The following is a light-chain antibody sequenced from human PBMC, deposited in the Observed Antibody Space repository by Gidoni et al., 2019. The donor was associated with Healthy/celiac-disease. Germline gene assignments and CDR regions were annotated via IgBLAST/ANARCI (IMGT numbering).Light chain of an antibody. CDR2: WAS. CDR3: QQYYSTPT. V-gene: IGKV4-1*01. CDR1: QSVLYSSNNKNY. Sequence: DIVMTQSPDSLAVSLGERATSNCKSSQSVLYSSNNKNYLAWYQQKPGQPPKLLIYWASPRESGVPDRFSGSGSGTAFPLTISSLQAEDVAVYSCQQYYSTPTFGQGTKVEIK. J-gene: IGKJ1*01.